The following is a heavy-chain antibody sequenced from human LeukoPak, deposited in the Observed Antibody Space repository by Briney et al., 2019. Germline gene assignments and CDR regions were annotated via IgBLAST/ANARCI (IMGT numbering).Heavy chain of an antibody. D-gene: IGHD5/OR15-5a*01. V-gene: IGHV1-8*01. CDR1: GYTFTSYD. Sequence: ASVKVSCKASGYTFTSYDINWVRQATGQGLEWMGWMNPNSGNTGYAQKFQGRVTMTRNTSISTAYMELSSLRFEDTAVYYCARGRVSPFPHHSFDYWGQGTLVTVSS. CDR2: MNPNSGNT. CDR3: ARGRVSPFPHHSFDY. J-gene: IGHJ4*02.